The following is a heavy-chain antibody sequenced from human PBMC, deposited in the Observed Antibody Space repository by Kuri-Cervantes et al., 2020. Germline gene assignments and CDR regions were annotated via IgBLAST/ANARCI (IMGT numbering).Heavy chain of an antibody. Sequence: SETLSLTCTVSGGSISSYYWSWIRQPPGKGLEWIGYISYTGSTNYNPSLRSRVTISVDTSKNQFSLNLNSVTAADTAVYYRARVGGGYSYGPLDSWGQGTPVTVSS. CDR3: ARVGGGYSYGPLDS. CDR1: GGSISSYY. J-gene: IGHJ4*02. CDR2: ISYTGST. V-gene: IGHV4-59*01. D-gene: IGHD5-18*01.